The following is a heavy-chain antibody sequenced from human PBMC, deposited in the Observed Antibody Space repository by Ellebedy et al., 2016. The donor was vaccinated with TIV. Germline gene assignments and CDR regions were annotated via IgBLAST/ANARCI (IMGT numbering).Heavy chain of an antibody. J-gene: IGHJ4*02. CDR1: GYRFNSYW. D-gene: IGHD3-16*01. CDR2: IDLSDSYT. CDR3: ARANTYGPGDY. Sequence: PGGSLRLSCKGSGYRFNSYWIIWVRQMPGKGLEWMGTIDLSDSYTNVNRSFQGHVTISADKSISTAYLQWSSLKASDTAMYYCARANTYGPGDYWGQGTLVTVSS. V-gene: IGHV5-10-1*01.